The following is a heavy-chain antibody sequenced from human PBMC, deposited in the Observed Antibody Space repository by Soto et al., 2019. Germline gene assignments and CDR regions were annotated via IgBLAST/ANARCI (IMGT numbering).Heavy chain of an antibody. CDR2: ISYDGSNK. V-gene: IGHV3-30-3*01. D-gene: IGHD2-21*02. CDR3: ARDSLVFCGGDCMGCDY. J-gene: IGHJ4*02. Sequence: PGGSLGLSCEASGFTFSSYAIHWVRQAPGRGLEWVAVISYDGSNKYYADSVKGRFSVSRDDSMSTVYLQMNSLRAEDTALYYCARDSLVFCGGDCMGCDYWGQGTQVTVSS. CDR1: GFTFSSYA.